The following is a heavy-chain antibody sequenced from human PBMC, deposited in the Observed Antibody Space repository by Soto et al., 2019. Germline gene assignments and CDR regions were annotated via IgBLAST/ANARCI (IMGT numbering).Heavy chain of an antibody. D-gene: IGHD6-13*01. V-gene: IGHV3-48*01. CDR3: AKGVGSTSWYKGFDT. CDR1: GFTFSTYS. Sequence: GGSLRLSCAASGFTFSTYSMNWVRQAPGKGLEWVSYISSSSNTIYYADSVKGRFTISRDKSKNTLFLQMNSLSAEDTALYYCAKGVGSTSWYKGFDTWGQGIVVTVSS. J-gene: IGHJ4*02. CDR2: ISSSSNTI.